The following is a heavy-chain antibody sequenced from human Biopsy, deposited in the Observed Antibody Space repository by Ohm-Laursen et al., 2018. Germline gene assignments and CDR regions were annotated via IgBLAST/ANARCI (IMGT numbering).Heavy chain of an antibody. CDR3: ARGDYFDSNGYFWFDP. V-gene: IGHV4-31*01. CDR1: GGSISSGGSY. J-gene: IGHJ5*02. Sequence: TLSLTWTVSGGSISSGGSYWSWICQRPGKGLEWIGYIFNSANTYHNPSLKNLITISGDTSKNQFSLKLNSVTAADTAVYYCARGDYFDSNGYFWFDPWGQGTLVTVSS. CDR2: IFNSANT. D-gene: IGHD3-22*01.